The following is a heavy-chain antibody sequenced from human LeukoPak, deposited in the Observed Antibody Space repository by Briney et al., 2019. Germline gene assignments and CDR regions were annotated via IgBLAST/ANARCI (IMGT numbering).Heavy chain of an antibody. J-gene: IGHJ3*02. Sequence: SETLSLTCTVSGGSISSYYWSWIRQPPGKGLEWIGYIYYSGSINYNPSLKSRVTISVDTSKNQFSLKLSSVTAADTAVYYCAREPTYYDSSGYFSSDAFDIWGQGTMVTVSS. CDR3: AREPTYYDSSGYFSSDAFDI. CDR1: GGSISSYY. V-gene: IGHV4-59*12. CDR2: IYYSGSI. D-gene: IGHD3-22*01.